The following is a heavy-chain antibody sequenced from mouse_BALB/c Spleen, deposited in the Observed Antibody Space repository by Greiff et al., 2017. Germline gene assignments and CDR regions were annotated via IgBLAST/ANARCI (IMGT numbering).Heavy chain of an antibody. CDR3: ARGIKAYAMDY. V-gene: IGHV1-18*01. D-gene: IGHD2-4*01. J-gene: IGHJ4*01. CDR2: INPNNGGT. Sequence: EVKLVESGPELVKPGASVKIPCKASGYTFTDYNMDWVKQSHGKSLEWIGDINPNNGGTIYNQKFKGKATLTVDKSSSTAYMELRSLTSEDTAVYYCARGIKAYAMDYWGQGTSVTVSS. CDR1: GYTFTDYN.